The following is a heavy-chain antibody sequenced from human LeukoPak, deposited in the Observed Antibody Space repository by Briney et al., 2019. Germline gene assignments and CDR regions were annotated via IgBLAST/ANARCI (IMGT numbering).Heavy chain of an antibody. V-gene: IGHV4-38-2*02. J-gene: IGHJ4*02. CDR2: IYHSGST. Sequence: PSETLSLTCTVSGYSISSGYYWGWIRQPPGKGLEWIGSIYHSGSTYYNPSLKSRVTISVDTSKNQFSLKLSSVTAADTAVYYCAKDKVWFGELLTSPFDYWGQGTLVTVSS. D-gene: IGHD3-10*01. CDR1: GYSISSGYY. CDR3: AKDKVWFGELLTSPFDY.